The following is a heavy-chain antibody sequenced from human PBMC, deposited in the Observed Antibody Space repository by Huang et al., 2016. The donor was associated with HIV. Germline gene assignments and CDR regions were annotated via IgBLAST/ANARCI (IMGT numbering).Heavy chain of an antibody. CDR3: TRGTDWSGSYLDFNT. CDR2: RVTIFGRT. V-gene: IGHV1-69*10. D-gene: IGHD3-3*01. CDR1: GGIANSQA. J-gene: IGHJ4*02. Sequence: QVPLLQSGAEVKRPGSTVKVSCRPSGGIANSQAVNWVRQAPGQGLEWVGGRVTIFGRTDYAQRLQGRVTITADISRTTADMELRNLRADDTAVYFCTRGTDWSGSYLDFNTWGQGTLVTVSA.